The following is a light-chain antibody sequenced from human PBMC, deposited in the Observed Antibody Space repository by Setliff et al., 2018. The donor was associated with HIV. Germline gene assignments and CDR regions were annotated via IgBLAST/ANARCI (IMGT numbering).Light chain of an antibody. Sequence: NFMLTQPHSVSESPGKTVTISCTASSGSIASNYVQWYQQRPGSAPTTVIYEDNQRPSWVPDRFSGSIDRSSNSASLTISGLKTEDEADYYCQSCGTDNPWVFGGGTQLTVL. CDR2: EDN. CDR3: QSCGTDNPWV. CDR1: SGSIASNY. V-gene: IGLV6-57*02. J-gene: IGLJ3*02.